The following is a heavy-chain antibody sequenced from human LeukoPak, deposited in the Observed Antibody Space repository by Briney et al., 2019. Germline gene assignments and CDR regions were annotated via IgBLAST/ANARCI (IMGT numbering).Heavy chain of an antibody. CDR1: GFSVSNYW. V-gene: IGHV3-74*01. Sequence: GGSLRLSCAASGFSVSNYWMHWVRQPPGKGLVWVSHIHHDGSGKHYADSVKGRFTISRDNTKNTLYLQMNNLRAEDTAVYFCVREMPDCTGDCLFYWGAGNLVTVSS. CDR3: VREMPDCTGDCLFY. CDR2: IHHDGSGK. J-gene: IGHJ4*02. D-gene: IGHD2-8*02.